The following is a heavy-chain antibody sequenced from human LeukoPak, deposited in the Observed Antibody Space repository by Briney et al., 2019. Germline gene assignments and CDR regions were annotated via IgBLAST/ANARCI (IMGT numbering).Heavy chain of an antibody. Sequence: ASVKVSCRASGYTFTGYYMHWVRQAPGQGLEWMGWINPNSGGTNYAQKFQGWVTMTRDTSISTAYMELSRLRSDDTAVYYCARVSCSSTSCRGDPFDIWGQGTMVTVSS. V-gene: IGHV1-2*04. J-gene: IGHJ3*02. CDR3: ARVSCSSTSCRGDPFDI. D-gene: IGHD2-2*01. CDR1: GYTFTGYY. CDR2: INPNSGGT.